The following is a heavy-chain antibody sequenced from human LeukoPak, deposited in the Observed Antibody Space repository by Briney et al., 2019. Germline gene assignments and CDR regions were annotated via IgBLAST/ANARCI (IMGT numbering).Heavy chain of an antibody. V-gene: IGHV4-39*01. D-gene: IGHD5-18*01. CDR1: GGSISSSSYY. CDR2: IYYSGST. CDR3: ARAGTAMVIYYFDY. J-gene: IGHJ4*02. Sequence: SETLSLTCTVSGGSISSSSYYWGWIRQPPGKGLEWIGSIYYSGSTYYNPSLKSRVTISVDTSKNQFSLKLSSVTAADTAVYYCARAGTAMVIYYFDYWGQGTLVTVSS.